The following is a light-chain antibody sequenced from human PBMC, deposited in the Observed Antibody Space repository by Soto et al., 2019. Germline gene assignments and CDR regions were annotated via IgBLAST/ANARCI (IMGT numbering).Light chain of an antibody. CDR2: VNN. Sequence: QSVLTQPPSVSGAPGQRITISCTGSSSNIGAGYDVHWYQHLPGTAPKLLIYVNNNRPSGVPDRFSGSKSGTSASLAITGLQAADEADYYCQSYDSSLSTSGVFGGGTKVTVL. CDR3: QSYDSSLSTSGV. V-gene: IGLV1-40*01. CDR1: SSNIGAGYD. J-gene: IGLJ2*01.